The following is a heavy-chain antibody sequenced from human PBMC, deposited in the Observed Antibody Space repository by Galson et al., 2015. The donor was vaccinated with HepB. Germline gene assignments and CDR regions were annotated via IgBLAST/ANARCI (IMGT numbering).Heavy chain of an antibody. V-gene: IGHV5-51*01. CDR3: ARHLGGDFWTGYQNYYYRGVDV. J-gene: IGHJ6*02. D-gene: IGHD3/OR15-3a*01. Sequence: QSGAEVKKPGESLKISCKASGYGFTNYWIGWVRQLPGKGLEWMGIIYPGDSDTGYSPSFQGLVTISADKSISTAHLQWSSLKASDTAIYYCARHLGGDFWTGYQNYYYRGVDVWGQGTTVTVSS. CDR1: GYGFTNYW. CDR2: IYPGDSDT.